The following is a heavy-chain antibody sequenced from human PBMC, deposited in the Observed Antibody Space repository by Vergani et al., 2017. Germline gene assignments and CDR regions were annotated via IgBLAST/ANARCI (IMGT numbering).Heavy chain of an antibody. CDR2: FSYGGSS. V-gene: IGHV4-39*01. CDR1: SSSSYS. J-gene: IGHJ5*02. D-gene: IGHD3-10*01. Sequence: QVQLQESGPGLLRPSETLSLNCTVSSSSSYSWDWVRQAPGQGLGGSGGFSYGGSSDFNPSLKSRVTLSMDTSKSQFSLKLTSVPAADTAVYYCVGRTFYYGSGCSSWFDPLGQGVLVTVSS. CDR3: VGRTFYYGSGCSSWFDP.